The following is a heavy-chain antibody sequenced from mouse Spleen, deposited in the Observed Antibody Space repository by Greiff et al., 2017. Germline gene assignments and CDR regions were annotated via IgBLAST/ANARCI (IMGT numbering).Heavy chain of an antibody. CDR3: ARNGGYDGYYYAMDY. J-gene: IGHJ4*01. CDR2: IWSDGST. V-gene: IGHV2-6*02. D-gene: IGHD2-3*01. CDR1: GFSLTSYG. Sequence: VQLQQSGPGLVAPSQSLSITCTVSGFSLTSYGVHWVRQPPGKGLEWLVVIWSDGSTTYNSALKSRLSISKDNSKSQVFLKMNSLQTDDTAMYYCARNGGYDGYYYAMDYWGQGTSVTVSS.